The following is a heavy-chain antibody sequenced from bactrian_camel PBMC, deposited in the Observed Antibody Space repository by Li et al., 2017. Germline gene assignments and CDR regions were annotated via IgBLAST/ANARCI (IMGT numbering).Heavy chain of an antibody. CDR2: IDIDGST. V-gene: IGHV3S60*01. CDR3: AAEPSEKIEGRIVAGTICRGGEYKY. CDR1: AFSFDDSY. J-gene: IGHJ4*01. Sequence: HVQLVESGGGSVQSGGSLRLSCTAYAFSFDDSYMAWYRQTSGNACELVASIDIDGSTRYWKSVQGRATISRDSSGNTVYLELKNLKPDDTAVYYCAAEPSEKIEGRIVAGTICRGGEYKYWGHGTQVTVS. D-gene: IGHD6*01.